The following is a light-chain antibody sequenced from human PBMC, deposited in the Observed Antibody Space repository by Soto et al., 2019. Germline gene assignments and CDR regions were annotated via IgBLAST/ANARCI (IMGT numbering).Light chain of an antibody. CDR3: QSYDARLSAYV. CDR1: TANIGTNS. CDR2: TNN. J-gene: IGLJ1*01. V-gene: IGLV1-44*01. Sequence: QSVLTQPPSVSGTPGQRVTISCSGSTANIGTNSVNWFQHLPGTAPKLLIYTNNQRPSGVPERFSGSRSGTSASLAISGLQSEDEADYYCQSYDARLSAYVFGTGTKLTVL.